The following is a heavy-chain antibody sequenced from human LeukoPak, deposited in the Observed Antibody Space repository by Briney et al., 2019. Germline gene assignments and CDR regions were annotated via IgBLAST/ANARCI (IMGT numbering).Heavy chain of an antibody. V-gene: IGHV3-23*01. CDR2: INGRVGST. CDR3: PKDPYYAGYVDYFDY. J-gene: IGHJ4*02. CDR1: GFTFCSYA. D-gene: IGHD1-26*01. Sequence: HPGGSLRLSCAASGFTFCSYAMSWVRQAPGKGLEWVSAINGRVGSTFYAGCLKGWLNKSKDNSKNTLYLQRNSVRAEDTAVYYCPKDPYYAGYVDYFDYWGQGTLVTVSS.